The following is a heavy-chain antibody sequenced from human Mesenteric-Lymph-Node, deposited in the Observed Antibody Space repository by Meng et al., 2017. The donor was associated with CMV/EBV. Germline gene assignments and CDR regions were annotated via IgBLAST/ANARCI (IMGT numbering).Heavy chain of an antibody. CDR1: GFKFDDHA. J-gene: IGHJ4*02. CDR2: INWNGGST. D-gene: IGHD3-3*01. Sequence: GESLKISCAASGFKFDDHAIHWVRQPPGKGLEWVSGINWNGGSTGYADSVKGRFTISRDNTKNSLYLQMNSLRAEDTALYHCARGVEYDFWSGFDYWGQGTLVTVSS. V-gene: IGHV3-20*01. CDR3: ARGVEYDFWSGFDY.